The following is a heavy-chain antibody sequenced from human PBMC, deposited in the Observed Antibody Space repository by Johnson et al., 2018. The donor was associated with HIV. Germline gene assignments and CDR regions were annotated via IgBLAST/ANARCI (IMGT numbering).Heavy chain of an antibody. V-gene: IGHV3-23*04. CDR2: ISGSGGGT. D-gene: IGHD3-22*01. CDR1: GFTFDDYA. CDR3: ARDHYYDSSGYHEGDAFDM. Sequence: VHLVESGGGLVQPGRSLRLSCAASGFTFDDYAMHWVRQAPGKGLEWVSGISGSGGGTYYEDSVKGRFTISRDNSKNTLYLQMNSLRAEDTAVYYCARDHYYDSSGYHEGDAFDMWGLGTLVTVSS. J-gene: IGHJ3*02.